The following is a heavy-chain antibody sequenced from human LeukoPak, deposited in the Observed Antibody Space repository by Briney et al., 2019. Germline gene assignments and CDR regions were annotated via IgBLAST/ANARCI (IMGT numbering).Heavy chain of an antibody. J-gene: IGHJ3*02. CDR1: GFTFSSYA. Sequence: PGGSLRLSCAASGFTFSSYAMHWVRQAPGKGLEWVAVISYDGSNKYYADSVKGRFTISRDNAKNSLYLQMNSLRAEDTAVYYCARATNHYYGSGGDAFDIWGQGTMVTVSS. D-gene: IGHD3-10*01. V-gene: IGHV3-30-3*01. CDR2: ISYDGSNK. CDR3: ARATNHYYGSGGDAFDI.